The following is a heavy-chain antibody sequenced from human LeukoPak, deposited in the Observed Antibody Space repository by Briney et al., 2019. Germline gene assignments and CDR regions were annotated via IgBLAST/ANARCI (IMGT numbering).Heavy chain of an antibody. Sequence: PGGSLRLSCAASGFTFSSYSMNWVRQAPGKGLEWVSSISSSSYIDYAASVKGRFTISRDNAKNSLYLQMNSLRAEDTAVYFCSKPEDVIRYFDWLLSSRPPLDYWGQGTLVTVSS. CDR3: SKPEDVIRYFDWLLSSRPPLDY. J-gene: IGHJ4*02. D-gene: IGHD3-9*01. CDR1: GFTFSSYS. V-gene: IGHV3-21*01. CDR2: ISSSSYI.